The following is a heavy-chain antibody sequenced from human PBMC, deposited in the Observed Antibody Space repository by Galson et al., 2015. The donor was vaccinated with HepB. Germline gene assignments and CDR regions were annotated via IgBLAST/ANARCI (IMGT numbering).Heavy chain of an antibody. V-gene: IGHV1-69*13. Sequence: SVTVSCKASGGTFSSYAISWVRQAPGQGLEWMGGIIPIFGTANYAQKFQGRVTITADESTNTAYVELSSLRSEDTAVYYCAKDPLSSSSGRDYGMDVWGQGTTVTVSS. D-gene: IGHD6-6*01. CDR3: AKDPLSSSSGRDYGMDV. J-gene: IGHJ6*02. CDR2: IIPIFGTA. CDR1: GGTFSSYA.